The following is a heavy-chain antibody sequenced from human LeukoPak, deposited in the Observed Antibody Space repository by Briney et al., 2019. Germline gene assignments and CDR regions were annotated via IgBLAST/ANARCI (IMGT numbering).Heavy chain of an antibody. J-gene: IGHJ5*02. D-gene: IGHD3-10*01. V-gene: IGHV3-30*04. CDR2: ISYDGGNK. CDR3: ARVKFGELLGSNWFDP. CDR1: GFTFSSYA. Sequence: GGSLRLSCAASGFTFSSYAMHWVRQAPGKGLEWVAVISYDGGNKYYADSVKGRFTISRDNSKNTLYLQMNSLRAEDTAVYYCARVKFGELLGSNWFDPWGQGTLVTVSS.